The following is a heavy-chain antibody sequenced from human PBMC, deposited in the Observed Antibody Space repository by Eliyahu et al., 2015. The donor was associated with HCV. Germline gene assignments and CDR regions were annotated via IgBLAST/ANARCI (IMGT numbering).Heavy chain of an antibody. CDR1: GGSISSYY. CDR3: ARFNWVGRLALDY. CDR2: IYYSGST. J-gene: IGHJ4*02. V-gene: IGHV4-59*01. Sequence: QVQLQESGPGLVKPSXTLSLXXTVSGGSISSYYWSWIRQPPGKGLEWIGYIYYSGSTNYNPSLKSRVTISVDTSKNQFSLKLSSVTAADTAVYYCARFNWVGRLALDYWGQGTLVTVSS. D-gene: IGHD1-1*01.